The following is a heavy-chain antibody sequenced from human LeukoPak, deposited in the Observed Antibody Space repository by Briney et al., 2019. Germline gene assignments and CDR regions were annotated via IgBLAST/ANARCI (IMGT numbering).Heavy chain of an antibody. D-gene: IGHD3-22*01. CDR2: IYYSGST. CDR1: GGSISSSSYY. CDR3: ARGPLDYYDSRDYFDY. Sequence: PSETLSLTCTVSGGSISSSSYYWGWTRQPPGRGWGWLGSIYYSGSTYYNPSLKSRVTISVDTSKNQFSLKLSSVTAADTAVYYCARGPLDYYDSRDYFDYWGQGTLVTVSS. J-gene: IGHJ4*02. V-gene: IGHV4-39*01.